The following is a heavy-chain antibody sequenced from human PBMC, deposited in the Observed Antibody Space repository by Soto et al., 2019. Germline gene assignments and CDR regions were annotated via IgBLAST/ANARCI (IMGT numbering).Heavy chain of an antibody. CDR3: ATDNGHESDY. J-gene: IGHJ4*02. Sequence: QVQLVQSGAEVKKPGASVKVSCKASGYTFTSYGISWVRQAPGQGLEWMGWISAYNGNTNYAQKLQGRVSMTTDTTTSTVYMEMRSLRSDDTPVYYRATDNGHESDYWGQGTLVTVSS. CDR1: GYTFTSYG. CDR2: ISAYNGNT. D-gene: IGHD2-8*01. V-gene: IGHV1-18*01.